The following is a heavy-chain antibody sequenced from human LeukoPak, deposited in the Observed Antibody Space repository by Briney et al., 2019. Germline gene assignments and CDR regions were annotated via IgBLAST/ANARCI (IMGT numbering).Heavy chain of an antibody. V-gene: IGHV1-2*02. J-gene: IGHJ4*02. CDR2: INPNSGCT. Sequence: ASVKVSCKASGYTFTGYHMHWVRRAPGQGLEWMGWINPNSGCTNYAQKFQGRVTMTRDTSISTAYMELSRLRSDDTAVYYCAPAPDISYYFDYWGQGTLVTVSS. CDR1: GYTFTGYH. D-gene: IGHD5-12*01. CDR3: APAPDISYYFDY.